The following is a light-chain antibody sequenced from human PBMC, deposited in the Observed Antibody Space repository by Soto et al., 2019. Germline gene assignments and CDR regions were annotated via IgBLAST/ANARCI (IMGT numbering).Light chain of an antibody. CDR3: QQSNSYSIT. CDR1: QSISSW. V-gene: IGKV1-5*01. CDR2: DAS. Sequence: DIQMTQSPSTLSASVGDRVTITCRASQSISSWLAWYQQKPGKAPKLLIYDASSLESGVPSRFSGSGSGTEFTLTISSLLPDDSATYYCQQSNSYSITFGQGTPLEIK. J-gene: IGKJ5*01.